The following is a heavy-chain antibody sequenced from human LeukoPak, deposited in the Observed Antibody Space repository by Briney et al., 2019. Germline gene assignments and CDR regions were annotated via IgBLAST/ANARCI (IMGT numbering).Heavy chain of an antibody. D-gene: IGHD2-2*01. V-gene: IGHV1-2*02. Sequence: ASVKVSCKASGYTFTGYFMHWVRQAPGQGLEWMGWSNPNSGGTNYAQKFQGRVTMTRDTSISTAYMELSRLRSDDTAVYYCARGAPSLSSTSWFDPWGQGTLVTVSS. CDR3: ARGAPSLSSTSWFDP. CDR2: SNPNSGGT. J-gene: IGHJ5*02. CDR1: GYTFTGYF.